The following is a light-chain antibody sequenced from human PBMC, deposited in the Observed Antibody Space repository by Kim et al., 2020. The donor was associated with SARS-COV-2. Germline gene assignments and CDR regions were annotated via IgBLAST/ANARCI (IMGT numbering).Light chain of an antibody. CDR3: QQYRTSSWT. V-gene: IGKV3-20*01. J-gene: IGKJ1*01. Sequence: EVVLTQSPGTLSLSPGETATLSCRASQSVNTRFLAWYQQKPGQAPRLLIYVSSSRATGIPDRFSGSGSGTDFTLTISRLEPEDFAVYYCQQYRTSSWTFGQGTKVDIK. CDR1: QSVNTRF. CDR2: VSS.